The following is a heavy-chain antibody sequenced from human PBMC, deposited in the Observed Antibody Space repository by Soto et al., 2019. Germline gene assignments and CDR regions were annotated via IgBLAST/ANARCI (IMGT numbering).Heavy chain of an antibody. Sequence: RSLTCTVSGGSISSYYWSWIRQPAGKGLEWIGRIYTSGSTNYNPSLKSRVTMSVDTSKNQFSLKLSSVTAADTAVYYCARALDSRHYYYYYGMDVWGQGTTVTVSS. V-gene: IGHV4-4*07. CDR1: GGSISSYY. J-gene: IGHJ6*02. CDR3: ARALDSRHYYYYYGMDV. D-gene: IGHD3-9*01. CDR2: IYTSGST.